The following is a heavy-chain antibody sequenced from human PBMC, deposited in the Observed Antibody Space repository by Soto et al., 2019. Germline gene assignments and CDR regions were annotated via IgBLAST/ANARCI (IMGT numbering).Heavy chain of an antibody. D-gene: IGHD2-2*01. J-gene: IGHJ4*01. Sequence: SETLSLTCNVSGDSVNSRSYFWAWIRQPPGKGLEWVGSINYSGTTYYNAHLKSRVAASIDSSKNNFSLKLTSVTAADTALYFCARLNLRYSASSFDSWGQGILVTVSS. CDR1: GDSVNSRSYF. V-gene: IGHV4-39*01. CDR3: ARLNLRYSASSFDS. CDR2: INYSGTT.